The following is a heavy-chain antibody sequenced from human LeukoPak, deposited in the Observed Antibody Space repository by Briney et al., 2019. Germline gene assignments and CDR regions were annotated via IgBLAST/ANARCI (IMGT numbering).Heavy chain of an antibody. V-gene: IGHV3-7*03. CDR1: GFTLSGFW. D-gene: IGHD6-6*01. Sequence: GGSLRLSCAVSGFTLSGFWMSWSRQAPGKGLEWVASVNSDGSEGYYADVVKGRFTISRDNAKNSLYLQINSLRAEDTAVYYCARSSYSSSSSVWGQGTMVTVSS. CDR2: VNSDGSEG. J-gene: IGHJ3*01. CDR3: ARSSYSSSSSV.